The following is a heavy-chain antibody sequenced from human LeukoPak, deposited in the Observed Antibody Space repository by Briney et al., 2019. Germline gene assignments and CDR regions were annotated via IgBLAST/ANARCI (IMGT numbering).Heavy chain of an antibody. Sequence: PGGSLSLSCAASGFTFSSYGMHWVRQAPGKGLEWVAVISYDGSNKYYADSVKGRFTISRDNSKNTLYLQMNSLRAEDTAVYYCAKDNGLLWFGELLFDYWGQGTLVTVSS. CDR2: ISYDGSNK. CDR1: GFTFSSYG. J-gene: IGHJ4*02. CDR3: AKDNGLLWFGELLFDY. V-gene: IGHV3-30*18. D-gene: IGHD3-10*01.